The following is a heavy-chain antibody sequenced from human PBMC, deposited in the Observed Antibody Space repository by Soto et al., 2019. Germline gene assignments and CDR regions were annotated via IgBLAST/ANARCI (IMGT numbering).Heavy chain of an antibody. J-gene: IGHJ4*02. Sequence: SETLALTCTVSGGSLTDYYWSWIRQPAGKGLEWIGRVSTSGNVSSKASLRSRLTMSVDTSKNQFSLRLTSVTAADTAVYYCARDNNDFWSLYPLAFDYWGQGALVTVSS. CDR1: GGSLTDYY. CDR3: ARDNNDFWSLYPLAFDY. D-gene: IGHD3-3*01. V-gene: IGHV4-4*07. CDR2: VSTSGNV.